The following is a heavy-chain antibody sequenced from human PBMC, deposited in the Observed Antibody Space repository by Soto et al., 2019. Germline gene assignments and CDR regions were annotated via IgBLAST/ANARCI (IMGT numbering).Heavy chain of an antibody. J-gene: IGHJ4*02. Sequence: PGGSLRLSCAASGFTFSSYAMSWVRQAPGKGLEWVSANSGSGGSTDYADSVKGRFTISRDNSKNTLYLQMDSLRAEDTAVYYCAKENGYSSTWFEFDYWGQGTLVTVSS. CDR3: AKENGYSSTWFEFDY. D-gene: IGHD6-13*01. CDR1: GFTFSSYA. V-gene: IGHV3-23*01. CDR2: NSGSGGST.